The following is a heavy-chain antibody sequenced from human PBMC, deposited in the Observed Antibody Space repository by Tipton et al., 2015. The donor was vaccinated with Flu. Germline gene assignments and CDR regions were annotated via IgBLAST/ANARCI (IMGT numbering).Heavy chain of an antibody. CDR3: ASAGQDSGNYPSDY. J-gene: IGHJ4*02. D-gene: IGHD1-26*01. Sequence: QSGAEVKKPGASVKVSCKTSGYSFNSYGISWVRQAPGQGLEWMGWISAYTDNRNYAQRFQGRVTMTTDTSTSTAYMELRSLRSDDTAVYYCASAGQDSGNYPSDYWGQGTLVTVSS. CDR1: GYSFNSYG. CDR2: ISAYTDNR. V-gene: IGHV1-18*01.